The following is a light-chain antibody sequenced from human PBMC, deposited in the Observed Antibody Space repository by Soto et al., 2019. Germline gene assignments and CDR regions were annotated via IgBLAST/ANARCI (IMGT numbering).Light chain of an antibody. J-gene: IGLJ1*01. CDR3: QSYDSSLSGSRV. CDR2: GNS. Sequence: QSVLTQPPSVSGAPGQRVTISCTGSSSNIGAGYDVHWYQRLPGTAPKLLIYGNSNRPSGVPDRFSGSKSGTSASLAITGLQAEDEADYYCQSYDSSLSGSRVFGAWTKLTVL. CDR1: SSNIGAGYD. V-gene: IGLV1-40*01.